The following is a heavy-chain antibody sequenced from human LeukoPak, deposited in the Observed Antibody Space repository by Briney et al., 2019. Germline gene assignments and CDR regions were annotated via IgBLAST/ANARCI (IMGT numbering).Heavy chain of an antibody. Sequence: SETLSLTCSVSGGSIGSYHWSWIRQPPGKGVEWIGYIHYTWNTKYNPSLKSRVYISLDRSNKQFSLRLSSVTAADTAVYYCARLASKRGMDVWGQGTTVIVSS. D-gene: IGHD5/OR15-5a*01. CDR2: IHYTWNT. J-gene: IGHJ6*02. CDR1: GGSIGSYH. CDR3: ARLASKRGMDV. V-gene: IGHV4-59*01.